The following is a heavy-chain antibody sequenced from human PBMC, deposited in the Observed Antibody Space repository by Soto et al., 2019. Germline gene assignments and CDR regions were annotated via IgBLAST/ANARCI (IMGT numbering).Heavy chain of an antibody. V-gene: IGHV1-18*01. D-gene: IGHD6-19*01. J-gene: IGHJ3*02. CDR3: AREMQQWLVQGAFDI. CDR1: SYTFTSYG. Sequence: ASVKVSCKASSYTFTSYGISWVRQAPGQGLECMGWISAYNGNTNYAQKLQGRVTMTTDTSTSTAYMELRSLRSDDTAVYYCAREMQQWLVQGAFDIWGQGTMVTVSS. CDR2: ISAYNGNT.